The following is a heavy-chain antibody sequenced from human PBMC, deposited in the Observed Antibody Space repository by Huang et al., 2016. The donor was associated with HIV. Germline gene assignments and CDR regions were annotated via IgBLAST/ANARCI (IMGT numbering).Heavy chain of an antibody. Sequence: QVQLQESGPGLVKPSETLSLTCTVSSGPIRSHSWGWIREPPGKGLEGIGNIYYSGSTNYNPSLKSRVTISIDTSKAQFFLKVTSVSSADTAVYYCARVVAASAFEIWGQGTMITVSS. J-gene: IGHJ3*02. CDR2: IYYSGST. D-gene: IGHD2-15*01. CDR1: SGPIRSHS. V-gene: IGHV4-59*11. CDR3: ARVVAASAFEI.